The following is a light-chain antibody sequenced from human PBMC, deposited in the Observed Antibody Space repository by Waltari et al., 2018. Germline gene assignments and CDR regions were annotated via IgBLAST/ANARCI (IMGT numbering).Light chain of an antibody. J-gene: IGLJ2*01. Sequence: QSALTQPASVSGSPGQSITISCTGTSSDVGGYNHVSWYQQDPGKVPKLILYDVSERPSGVSDRFSGSKSVNTASLTISGVQAEDETDYYCSSYTNRNTLIFGGGTKLTVL. CDR2: DVS. V-gene: IGLV2-14*01. CDR1: SSDVGGYNH. CDR3: SSYTNRNTLI.